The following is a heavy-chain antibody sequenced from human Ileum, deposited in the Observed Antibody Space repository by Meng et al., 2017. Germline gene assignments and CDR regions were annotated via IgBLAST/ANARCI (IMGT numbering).Heavy chain of an antibody. CDR2: TYYRSKWYS. CDR3: ASGSGSLDY. V-gene: IGHV6-1*01. D-gene: IGHD3-3*01. J-gene: IGHJ4*02. Sequence: QVHLQQPGPGLVQPSQTLSLTCAVSGGSVSSNIAAWNWIRQSPLRGLEWLGRTYYRSKWYSEYAVSVKSRISITPDTSKNQFSLQMNSVTPEDTAVYYCASGSGSLDYWGPGTLVTVSS. CDR1: GGSVSSNIAA.